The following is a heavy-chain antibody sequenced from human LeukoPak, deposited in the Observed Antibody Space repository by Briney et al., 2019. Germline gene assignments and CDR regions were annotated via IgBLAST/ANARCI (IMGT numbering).Heavy chain of an antibody. CDR3: ARVGPIAVAGRGLGY. J-gene: IGHJ4*02. D-gene: IGHD6-19*01. CDR1: GGSFSGYY. CDR2: INHSGST. Sequence: PSETLSLTCAVYGGSFSGYYWSWIRQPPRKGLEWIGEINHSGSTNYNPSLKSRVTISVDTSKNQFSLKLSSVTAADTAVYYCARVGPIAVAGRGLGYWGQGTLVTVSS. V-gene: IGHV4-34*01.